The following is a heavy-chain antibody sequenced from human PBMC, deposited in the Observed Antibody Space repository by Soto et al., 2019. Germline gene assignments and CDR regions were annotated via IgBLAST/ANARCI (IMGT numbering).Heavy chain of an antibody. D-gene: IGHD3-9*01. Sequence: GGSLRLSCAASGFTFSIYGMHWVRQAPGKGLEWVAVIWYDGSNKYYADSVKGRFTISRDNSKNTLYLQMNSLRAEDTAVYYCARDRDSYYDILTGYLYYYYGMDVWGQGTTVTVSS. CDR1: GFTFSIYG. J-gene: IGHJ6*02. CDR2: IWYDGSNK. V-gene: IGHV3-33*01. CDR3: ARDRDSYYDILTGYLYYYYGMDV.